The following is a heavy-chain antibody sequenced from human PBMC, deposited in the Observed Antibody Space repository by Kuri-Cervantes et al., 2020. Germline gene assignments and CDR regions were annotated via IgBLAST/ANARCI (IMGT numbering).Heavy chain of an antibody. V-gene: IGHV4-34*01. D-gene: IGHD6-6*01. J-gene: IGHJ4*02. CDR3: ARFIAGRSFDY. Sequence: SETLSLTCAVYSGSFSHYYWSWIRQPPGKGLEWIGEINHDGSTNYNPSLKSRVTISVDTSKNQFSLKLSSVTAADTAVYYCARFIAGRSFDYWGQGTLVTVSS. CDR2: INHDGST. CDR1: SGSFSHYY.